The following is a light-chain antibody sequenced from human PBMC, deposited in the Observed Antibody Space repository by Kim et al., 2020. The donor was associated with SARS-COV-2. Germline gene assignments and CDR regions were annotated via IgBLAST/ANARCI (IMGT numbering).Light chain of an antibody. CDR1: SLSSYY. J-gene: IGLJ2*01. CDR3: NSRDSSGNHLAV. V-gene: IGLV3-19*01. Sequence: QTVSITCQEDSLSSYYARWYQQKPGQSPVLVIYDKNNRPSGVPDRFSGSSSGNTASLTITGAQAEDEADYYCNSRDSSGNHLAVFGGGTKLTVL. CDR2: DKN.